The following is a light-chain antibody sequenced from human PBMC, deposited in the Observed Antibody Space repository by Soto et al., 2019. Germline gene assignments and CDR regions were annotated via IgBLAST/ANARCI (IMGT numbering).Light chain of an antibody. CDR2: DAS. Sequence: EIVLTQSPATLSLSPGERATLSCRASQSVGSYLAWYQQKPGQAPRLLIYDASNRATGIPARFSGSGSGTDFTLTISSLEREDFAVYYCQQRSNWPPLTFGGGTTVEIK. V-gene: IGKV3-11*01. J-gene: IGKJ4*01. CDR1: QSVGSY. CDR3: QQRSNWPPLT.